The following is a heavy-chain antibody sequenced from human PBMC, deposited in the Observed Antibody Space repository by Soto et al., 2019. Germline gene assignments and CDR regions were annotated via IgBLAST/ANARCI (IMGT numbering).Heavy chain of an antibody. Sequence: QGQLVQSGAEVKKPGASVKVSCKASGYTFTRYGISWVRQAPGQGLEWMGWISGYNGDTNYAQKLQGRVTMTVDTSXXTAFMELTSLTSDDRAVYYCAKNGQPPYYYYGMDVWGQGTTVTVSS. V-gene: IGHV1-18*01. J-gene: IGHJ6*02. CDR2: ISGYNGDT. D-gene: IGHD2-8*01. CDR1: GYTFTRYG. CDR3: AKNGQPPYYYYGMDV.